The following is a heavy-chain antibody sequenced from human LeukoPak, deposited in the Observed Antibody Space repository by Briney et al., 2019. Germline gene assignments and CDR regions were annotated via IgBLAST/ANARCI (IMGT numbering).Heavy chain of an antibody. D-gene: IGHD1-1*01. J-gene: IGHJ5*02. V-gene: IGHV4-59*01. CDR1: GGSISSFY. Sequence: SETLSLTCTVSGGSISSFYWSWIRQPPGKGLEWIGYIYYSGTTNCNPSLKSRVTISLDTSKNQFPLKLNSVTAADTAVYYCARGRLNDFWFDPWGQGTLVTVSS. CDR3: ARGRLNDFWFDP. CDR2: IYYSGTT.